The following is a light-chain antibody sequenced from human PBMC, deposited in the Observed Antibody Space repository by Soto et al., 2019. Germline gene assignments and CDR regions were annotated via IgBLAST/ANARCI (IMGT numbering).Light chain of an antibody. CDR1: SGSIASNY. J-gene: IGLJ1*01. V-gene: IGLV6-57*02. CDR3: QSYDSSNNV. CDR2: EDN. Sequence: NFMLTQPHSVSESPGKTVTISCTGSSGSIASNYVQRYQQRPGSAPTTVIYEDNQRPSGVPDRFSGSIDSSSNSASLTISGLKTEDEADYYCQSYDSSNNVFGTGTKVTLL.